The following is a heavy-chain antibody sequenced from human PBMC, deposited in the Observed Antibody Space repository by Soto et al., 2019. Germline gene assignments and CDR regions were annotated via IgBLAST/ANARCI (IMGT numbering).Heavy chain of an antibody. D-gene: IGHD6-6*01. CDR2: ISRSSSYI. CDR1: GFTFSSYS. J-gene: IGHJ6*02. CDR3: ARRHRSSSSSEGDYYYGMDV. V-gene: IGHV3-21*01. Sequence: VGSLRLSCAASGFTFSSYSMNWVRQAPGKGLEWVSSISRSSSYIYYADSVKGRFTISRDNAKNSLYLQMNSLRADDPTVNYFARRHRSSSSSEGDYYYGMDVWGQGTTVTVSS.